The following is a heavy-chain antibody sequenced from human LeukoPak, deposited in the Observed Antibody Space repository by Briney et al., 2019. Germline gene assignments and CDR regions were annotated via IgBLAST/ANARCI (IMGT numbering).Heavy chain of an antibody. CDR1: GGSLSGHY. CDR2: IYYSGST. J-gene: IGHJ4*02. Sequence: SETLSLVCTVSGGSLSGHYWSWIRQPPGKGLEWIGYIYYSGSTNYNPSLKSRVTISVDTSKNQFSLKLSSVTAADTAVYYCATSGYSSSWYYFDYWGQGTLVTVSS. V-gene: IGHV4-59*08. D-gene: IGHD6-13*01. CDR3: ATSGYSSSWYYFDY.